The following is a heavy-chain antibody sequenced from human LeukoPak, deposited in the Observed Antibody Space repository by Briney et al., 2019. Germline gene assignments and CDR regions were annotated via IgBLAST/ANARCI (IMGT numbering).Heavy chain of an antibody. CDR3: ARGGYYGSENDFRFDP. CDR1: GDSVSSGFY. CDR2: IYYSGST. V-gene: IGHV4-61*01. Sequence: SDTLSLTCIVSGDSVSSGFYWGWIRQPPGKGLEWIGYIYYSGSTNYKPSLKSRVTISVDTSKNQFSLKLSSVTAADTAVYYCARGGYYGSENDFRFDPWGQGTLVTVSS. D-gene: IGHD3-10*01. J-gene: IGHJ5*02.